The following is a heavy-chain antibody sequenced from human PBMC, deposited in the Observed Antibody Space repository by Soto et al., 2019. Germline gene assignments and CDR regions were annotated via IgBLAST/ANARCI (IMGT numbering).Heavy chain of an antibody. CDR3: ARSPLGTAPGDI. CDR1: GFTFSDHA. D-gene: IGHD1-7*01. Sequence: GGSLRLSCAASGFTFSDHAMDWLRQSPGTGLEWVARIRNRAHSYTTEYAASVKGRFTVSRDDSKNSLYLQMNSLITEDTAVYYCARSPLGTAPGDIWGQGTMVTVSS. J-gene: IGHJ3*02. CDR2: IRNRAHSYTT. V-gene: IGHV3-72*01.